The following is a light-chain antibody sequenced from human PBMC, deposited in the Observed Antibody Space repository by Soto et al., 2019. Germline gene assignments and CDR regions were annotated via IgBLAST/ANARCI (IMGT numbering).Light chain of an antibody. V-gene: IGLV2-14*01. J-gene: IGLJ2*01. CDR2: DVS. Sequence: QSALTQPASVSGSPGQSITISCTGTSSDVGGYKSVSWYQQHPGKAPKLMIYDVSNRPSGVSNRFSGSKSGNTASLTISGLQAEDEADYYCSSYTSSSTSVVFGGGTQLTVL. CDR1: SSDVGGYKS. CDR3: SSYTSSSTSVV.